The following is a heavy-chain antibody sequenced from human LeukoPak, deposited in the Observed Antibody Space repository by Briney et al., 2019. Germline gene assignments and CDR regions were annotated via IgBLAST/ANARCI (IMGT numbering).Heavy chain of an antibody. J-gene: IGHJ4*02. D-gene: IGHD1-26*01. CDR2: ISYDGSNK. CDR3: AKDRTYVMGSGFDY. CDR1: GFTFSSYA. Sequence: GGSLRLSCAASGFTFSSYAMHWVRQAPGKGLEWVAVISYDGSNKYYADSVKGRFTISRDNSKNTLYLQMNSLRAEDTAVYYCAKDRTYVMGSGFDYWGQGTLVTVSS. V-gene: IGHV3-30*04.